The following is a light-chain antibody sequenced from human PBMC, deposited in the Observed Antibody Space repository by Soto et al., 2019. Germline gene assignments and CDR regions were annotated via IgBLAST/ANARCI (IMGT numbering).Light chain of an antibody. CDR2: DAS. V-gene: IGKV3-11*01. Sequence: EVVLTPSPVTLSLSPGERATLSCRASQSVSSYLAWYQQKPGQAPRLLIYDASNRATGIPARFSGSGSGTDFTLTISSLEPEDFAIYYCQQRQYWPPITFGQGTRLDIK. J-gene: IGKJ5*01. CDR1: QSVSSY. CDR3: QQRQYWPPIT.